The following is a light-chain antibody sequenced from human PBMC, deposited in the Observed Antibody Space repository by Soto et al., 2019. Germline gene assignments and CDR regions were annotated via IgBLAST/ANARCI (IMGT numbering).Light chain of an antibody. CDR3: QQLNSDWYA. CDR2: GAS. J-gene: IGKJ2*01. CDR1: QGISTY. Sequence: DIQLTQSPSFLSASVGDRVTITCRASQGISTYLAWYLQRPGKAPKLLIYGASTLQRGVPSRFSGSGSGTEFTLTISSLQPEDFGTYYCQQLNSDWYAFGQGTKLEIK. V-gene: IGKV1-9*01.